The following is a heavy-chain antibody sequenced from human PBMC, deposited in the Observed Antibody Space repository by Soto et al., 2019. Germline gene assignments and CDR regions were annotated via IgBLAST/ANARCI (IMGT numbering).Heavy chain of an antibody. CDR3: ASDRWGCGEGICYGMDV. J-gene: IGHJ6*02. D-gene: IGHD2-21*01. Sequence: QVQLVESGGRVVQPGGSLRLSCAASGFTFRNYGMHWVRQAPGKELEWVAVISSKGSTELYADSVKGRFTISRDNSRNTLDLQMNGLRPEASAVYYCASDRWGCGEGICYGMDVWSQGTTVIVSS. CDR2: ISSKGSTE. CDR1: GFTFRNYG. V-gene: IGHV3-30*03.